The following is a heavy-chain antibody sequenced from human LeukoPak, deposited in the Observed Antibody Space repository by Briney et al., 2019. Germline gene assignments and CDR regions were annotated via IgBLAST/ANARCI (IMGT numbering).Heavy chain of an antibody. Sequence: SETLSLTCTVSGGSISSYYWRWIRQPPGKGLEWIGYIYYSGSTNYNPSLKSRVTISVDTSKNQFSLKLSSVTAADTAVYYCARVGGYCGGDCYLDYWGQGTLVTVSS. CDR3: ARVGGYCGGDCYLDY. V-gene: IGHV4-59*01. J-gene: IGHJ4*02. D-gene: IGHD2-21*02. CDR2: IYYSGST. CDR1: GGSISSYY.